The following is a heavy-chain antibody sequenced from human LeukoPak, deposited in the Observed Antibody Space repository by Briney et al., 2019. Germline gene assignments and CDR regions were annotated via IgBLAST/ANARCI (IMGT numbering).Heavy chain of an antibody. CDR3: ARDGRFPPEVLPRYFDY. J-gene: IGHJ4*02. CDR1: GGSISSSSYY. Sequence: SETLSLTCTVSGGSISSSSYYWGWIRQSPGKGLEWIGNIYYSGSTYYNPSPKSRVTISVDTSKNQFSLKLSSVTAADTAVYYCARDGRFPPEVLPRYFDYWGQGTLVTVSS. CDR2: IYYSGST. V-gene: IGHV4-39*07. D-gene: IGHD1-26*01.